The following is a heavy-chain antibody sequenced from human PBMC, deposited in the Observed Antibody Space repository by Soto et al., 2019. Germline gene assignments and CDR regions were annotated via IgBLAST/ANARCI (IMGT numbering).Heavy chain of an antibody. D-gene: IGHD2-8*01. CDR1: GFTFSDYY. J-gene: IGHJ4*02. CDR3: ASGTNGAFFVY. CDR2: ISSRSSTI. Sequence: QVQLVESGGGLVKPGGSLRLSCAASGFTFSDYYMSWIRQAPGKGLEWVSYISSRSSTIFYADSVKGRFTISRDNVKNALYLQMNSLRAEDTAVYYCASGTNGAFFVYWGQGTLVTVSS. V-gene: IGHV3-11*01.